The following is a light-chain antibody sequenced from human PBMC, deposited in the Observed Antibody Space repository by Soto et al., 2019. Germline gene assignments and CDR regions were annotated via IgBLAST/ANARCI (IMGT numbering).Light chain of an antibody. J-gene: IGKJ1*01. CDR3: QQYGTSPGT. Sequence: MLTQSPCAVSLSPGERATLSCRASQSVSSSYLAWCQQKLGQAPRLLMYGTSSRATGVPDRFSGSGSGTDFTLTISRLEPEDFAVYYCQQYGTSPGTFGQGTKVAIK. V-gene: IGKV3-20*01. CDR2: GTS. CDR1: QSVSSSY.